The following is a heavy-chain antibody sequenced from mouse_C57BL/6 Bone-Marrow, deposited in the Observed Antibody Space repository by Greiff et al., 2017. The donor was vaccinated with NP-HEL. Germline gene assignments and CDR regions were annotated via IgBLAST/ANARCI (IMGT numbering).Heavy chain of an antibody. D-gene: IGHD1-1*01. Sequence: EASGIDFSRYWMSWVRRAPGKGLEWIGEINPDSSTIHYAPSLKDKFLISRDNAKNTLYLQMSKVISEDTALYSCAILYYYGSWYFDVWGTGTTVTVAS. V-gene: IGHV4-1*01. CDR2: INPDSSTI. CDR1: GIDFSRYW. CDR3: AILYYYGSWYFDV. J-gene: IGHJ1*03.